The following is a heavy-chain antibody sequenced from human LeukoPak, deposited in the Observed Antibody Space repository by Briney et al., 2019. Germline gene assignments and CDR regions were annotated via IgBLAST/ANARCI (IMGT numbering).Heavy chain of an antibody. CDR2: INPNSGGT. CDR3: ARNIVVVPAAPSRFDP. J-gene: IGHJ5*02. V-gene: IGHV1-2*02. Sequence: ASVKVSCKASGYTFTGYYMHWVRQAPGQGLEWMGWINPNSGGTNYAQKFQGRVTMTRDTSISTAYMELSRLRSDDTAVYYCARNIVVVPAAPSRFDPWGQGTLVTVSS. CDR1: GYTFTGYY. D-gene: IGHD2-2*01.